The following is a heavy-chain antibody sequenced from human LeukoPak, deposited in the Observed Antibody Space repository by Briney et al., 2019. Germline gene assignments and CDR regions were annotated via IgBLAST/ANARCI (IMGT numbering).Heavy chain of an antibody. J-gene: IGHJ6*03. CDR3: ARRPGYYYDSSGYYLSTYYMDV. Sequence: SETLSLTCSVSGGSINNYYWSWIRQPPGKGLEWIGEINHSGSTNYNPSLKSRVTISVGTSKNQFSLKLSSVTAADTAVYYCARRPGYYYDSSGYYLSTYYMDVWGKGTTVTVSS. V-gene: IGHV4-34*01. D-gene: IGHD3-22*01. CDR2: INHSGST. CDR1: GGSINNYY.